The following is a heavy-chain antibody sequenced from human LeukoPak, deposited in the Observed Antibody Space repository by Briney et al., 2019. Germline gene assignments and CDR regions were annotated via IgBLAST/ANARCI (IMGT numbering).Heavy chain of an antibody. CDR3: ARSMMVLPHYYGMDV. CDR2: INDSGST. CDR1: GGSFSGYY. V-gene: IGHV4-34*01. J-gene: IGHJ6*02. Sequence: SETLSLTCAVYGGSFSGYYWSWIRQPPGKGLEWVGEINDSGSTHYNPSLKSRVTISVDTSKNQFSLKLSPVTAADTAVYYCARSMMVLPHYYGMDVWGQGTTVTVSS. D-gene: IGHD3-22*01.